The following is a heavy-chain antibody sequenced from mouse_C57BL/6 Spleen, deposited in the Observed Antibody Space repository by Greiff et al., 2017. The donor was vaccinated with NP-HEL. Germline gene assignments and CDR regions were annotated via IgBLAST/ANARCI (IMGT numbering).Heavy chain of an antibody. J-gene: IGHJ3*01. D-gene: IGHD2-4*01. V-gene: IGHV1-62-2*01. Sequence: VKLMESGAELVKPGASVKLSCKASGYTFTEYTIHWVKQRSGQGLEWIGWFYPGSGSIKYNEKFKDKATLTADKSYSTVCMELSSLTTEDTAVYFCATHDTAPYYYDYESGFADWGKGTLVTVSA. CDR2: FYPGSGSI. CDR1: GYTFTEYT. CDR3: ATHDTAPYYYDYESGFAD.